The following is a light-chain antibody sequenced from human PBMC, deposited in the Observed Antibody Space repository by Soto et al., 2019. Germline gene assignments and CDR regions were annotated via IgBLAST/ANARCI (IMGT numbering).Light chain of an antibody. V-gene: IGKV3-20*01. CDR3: QQYRSSWT. J-gene: IGKJ1*01. CDR2: GAS. CDR1: QSVSSNY. Sequence: EIVLTQSPCTLSLSPGERATLSCRASQSVSSNYLAWYQQKPGQAPRLLIYGASSRATGIPDRFSGSGSGTDFTLTISRLEPEDFAVYYCQQYRSSWTFGQGTKVDIK.